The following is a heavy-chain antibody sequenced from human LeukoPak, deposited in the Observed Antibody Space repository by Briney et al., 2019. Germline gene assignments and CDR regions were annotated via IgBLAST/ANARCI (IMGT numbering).Heavy chain of an antibody. V-gene: IGHV3-11*04. D-gene: IGHD6-13*01. Sequence: PGGSLRLSCTASGFTFRDVWMTWVRQAPGKGLEWVSSISRSGTSIYYADSLRGRFTISRDNAKNSLYLQMNSLGVDDTAVYYCAKEGRSTTPGYWGQGTLVTVSS. CDR1: GFTFRDVW. CDR3: AKEGRSTTPGY. CDR2: ISRSGTSI. J-gene: IGHJ4*02.